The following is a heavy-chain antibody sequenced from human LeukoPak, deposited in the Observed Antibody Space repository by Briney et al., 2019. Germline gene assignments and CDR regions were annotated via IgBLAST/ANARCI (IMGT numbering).Heavy chain of an antibody. CDR3: ARDLSGGGSYLNYFDY. CDR2: IYTSGST. D-gene: IGHD1-26*01. CDR1: GGSISSYY. V-gene: IGHV4-4*07. Sequence: SETLSLTCTVSGGSISSYYWSWIRQPAGKGLEWIGRIYTSGSTNYNPSLKSRVTMSVDTSKNQFSLKLSSVTAADTAVYYCARDLSGGGSYLNYFDYWGQGTLVTVSS. J-gene: IGHJ4*02.